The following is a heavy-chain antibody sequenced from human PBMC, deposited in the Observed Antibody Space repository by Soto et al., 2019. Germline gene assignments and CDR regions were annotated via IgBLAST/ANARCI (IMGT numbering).Heavy chain of an antibody. D-gene: IGHD3-22*01. J-gene: IGHJ4*02. CDR2: INAGNGNT. CDR1: GYTFTSYA. V-gene: IGHV1-3*01. CDR3: AREPNYCDSSGYYPTDY. Sequence: GASVKVSCKASGYTFTSYAMHWVRQAPGQRLEWMGWINAGNGNTKYSQKFQGRVTITRDTSASTAYMELSSLRSEDTAVYYCAREPNYCDSSGYYPTDYWGQGTLVTVSS.